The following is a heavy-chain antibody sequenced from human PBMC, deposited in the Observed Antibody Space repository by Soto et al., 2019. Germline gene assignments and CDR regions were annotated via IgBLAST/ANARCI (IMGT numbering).Heavy chain of an antibody. V-gene: IGHV3-30*18. Sequence: QVQLVESGGGVVQPGRSLRLSCVASGFTLSSTGMHWVRQAPGKGLEWVAVISYDGSNTFYADSVKGRFTISRDNSWNTLYLQMDSLRPEDTSVYYCAKDWGSSGWFNWFDPWGQGTLVTVSS. CDR2: ISYDGSNT. J-gene: IGHJ5*02. CDR1: GFTLSSTG. D-gene: IGHD6-19*01. CDR3: AKDWGSSGWFNWFDP.